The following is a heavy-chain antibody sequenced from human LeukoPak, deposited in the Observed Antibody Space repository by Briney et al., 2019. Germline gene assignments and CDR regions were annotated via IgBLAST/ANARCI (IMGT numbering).Heavy chain of an antibody. Sequence: GGSLRLSCAASGFTFSSYSMNWVRQAPGKGLEWVSSISSSSSYIYYADSVKGRFTISRDNSKNTLYLQMNSLRAEDTAVYYCAKDGYSSSYYYYYMDVWGKGTTVTVSS. V-gene: IGHV3-21*04. J-gene: IGHJ6*03. CDR3: AKDGYSSSYYYYYMDV. CDR1: GFTFSSYS. CDR2: ISSSSSYI. D-gene: IGHD6-13*01.